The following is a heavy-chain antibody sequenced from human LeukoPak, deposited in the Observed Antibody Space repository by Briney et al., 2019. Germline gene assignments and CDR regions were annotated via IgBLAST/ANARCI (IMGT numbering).Heavy chain of an antibody. V-gene: IGHV1-2*02. Sequence: ASVKVSCKASGYTFTGYYMHWVRQAPGQGLEWMGWINPNSGGTNYAQKFQGRVTMTRDTSISTAYMELSRLRSDDTAVYYCTRFGIAVAGLDYWGQGTLVTGSS. D-gene: IGHD6-19*01. CDR2: INPNSGGT. CDR1: GYTFTGYY. CDR3: TRFGIAVAGLDY. J-gene: IGHJ4*02.